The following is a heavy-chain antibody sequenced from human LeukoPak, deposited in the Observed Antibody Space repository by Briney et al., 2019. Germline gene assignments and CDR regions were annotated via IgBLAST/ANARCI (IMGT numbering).Heavy chain of an antibody. CDR3: ARDREMYYYDSSGYRN. CDR1: GYTFTSYG. D-gene: IGHD3-22*01. CDR2: IGAYNGNT. Sequence: GASVKVSCKASGYTFTSYGISWVRQAPGQGLEWMGWIGAYNGNTNYAQKLQGRVTMTTDTSTSTAYMELRSLRSDDTAVYYCARDREMYYYDSSGYRNWGQGTLVTVSS. V-gene: IGHV1-18*01. J-gene: IGHJ4*02.